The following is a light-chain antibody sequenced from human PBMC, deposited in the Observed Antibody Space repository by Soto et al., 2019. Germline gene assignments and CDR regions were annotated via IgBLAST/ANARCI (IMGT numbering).Light chain of an antibody. Sequence: QSALTQPASVSGSPGQSITISCTGTSSDVGGYNYVSWFQHHPGKAPKLMIYEVSNRPSGVSNRFSGSKSGNTASLTISGLQAEDEADYYCSSYTTNTYVVFGGETKLTVL. CDR2: EVS. CDR3: SSYTTNTYVV. V-gene: IGLV2-14*01. J-gene: IGLJ2*01. CDR1: SSDVGGYNY.